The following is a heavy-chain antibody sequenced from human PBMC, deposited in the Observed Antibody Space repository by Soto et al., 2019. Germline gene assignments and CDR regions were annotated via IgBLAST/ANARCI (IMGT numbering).Heavy chain of an antibody. D-gene: IGHD5-18*01. V-gene: IGHV4-34*01. CDR3: ARGCRIQLWLRYYGMDV. CDR2: INHSGST. CDR1: GGSFSGYC. J-gene: IGHJ6*02. Sequence: PSETLSLTCAVYGGSFSGYCWSWIRQPPGKGLEWIGEINHSGSTNYNPSLKSRVTISVDTSKNQFSLKLSSVTAADTAVYYCARGCRIQLWLRYYGMDVWGQGTTVTVSS.